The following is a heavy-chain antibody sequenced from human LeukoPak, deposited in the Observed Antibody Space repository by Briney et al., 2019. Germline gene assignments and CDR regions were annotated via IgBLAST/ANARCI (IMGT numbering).Heavy chain of an antibody. CDR3: AREMLAAVAAQS. D-gene: IGHD6-19*01. J-gene: IGHJ5*02. CDR2: ISSSGSTI. CDR1: GFTFSNFE. Sequence: GGSLRLSCAASGFTFSNFEMNWVHQAPGKGLEWVSYISSSGSTIHYADSVKGRFTISRDNAKNSLYLQMNSLRAEDTAVYYCAREMLAAVAAQSWGQGTLVTVSS. V-gene: IGHV3-48*03.